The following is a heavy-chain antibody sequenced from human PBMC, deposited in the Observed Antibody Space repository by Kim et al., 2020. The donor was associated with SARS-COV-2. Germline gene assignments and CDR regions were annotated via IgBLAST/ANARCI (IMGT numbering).Heavy chain of an antibody. Sequence: PALKSQVTISVDTSKNQFSRKLSSVTAADTAVYYCARATRGIFGVVTQFDYWGQGTLVTVSS. D-gene: IGHD3-3*01. J-gene: IGHJ4*02. CDR3: ARATRGIFGVVTQFDY. V-gene: IGHV4-31*01.